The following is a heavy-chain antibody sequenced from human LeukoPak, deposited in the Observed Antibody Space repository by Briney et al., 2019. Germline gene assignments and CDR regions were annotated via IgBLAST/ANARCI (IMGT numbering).Heavy chain of an antibody. D-gene: IGHD3-22*01. Sequence: GGSLRLSCAASGFTFDDYAMHWVRQAPGKGLEWVSLIIGDGGSTYYADSVKGRFTISRDNSKNSLYLRMNSLRTEDTALYYCAKDGYYDSSGYYGYWGQGTLVTVSS. CDR2: IIGDGGST. CDR1: GFTFDDYA. J-gene: IGHJ4*02. V-gene: IGHV3-43*02. CDR3: AKDGYYDSSGYYGY.